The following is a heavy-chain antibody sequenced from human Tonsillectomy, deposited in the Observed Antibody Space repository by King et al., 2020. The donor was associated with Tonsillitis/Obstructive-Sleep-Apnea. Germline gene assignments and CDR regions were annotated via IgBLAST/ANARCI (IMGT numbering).Heavy chain of an antibody. CDR1: GYSFTSQW. V-gene: IGHV5-10-1*03. CDR2: IDPSDSYT. J-gene: IGHJ6*01. D-gene: IGHD2/OR15-2a*01. CDR3: ATQTTSYTYHDMDV. Sequence: DVQLVQSGAEVKKPGESLRISCKGSGYSFTSQWISWVRQMPGKGLEWMGTIDPSDSYTNYSPSFKGHVIISADKSISTAFLQWSSLKASDTAMYYCATQTTSYTYHDMDVWGQGTTVTVSS.